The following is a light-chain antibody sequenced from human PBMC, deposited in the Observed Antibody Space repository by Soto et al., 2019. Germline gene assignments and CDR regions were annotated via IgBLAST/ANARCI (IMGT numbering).Light chain of an antibody. CDR1: NSDVGSYKL. V-gene: IGLV2-23*01. CDR3: CSFAGSSTWV. CDR2: EGS. Sequence: QSALTQPASVSGSPGQSITISCTGTNSDVGSYKLVSWYQQHPGQAPKVIIYEGSQRPSGVSNRFSGSKSGNTASLTISGLQAEDEADYYCCSFAGSSTWVFGGGTKLTVL. J-gene: IGLJ3*02.